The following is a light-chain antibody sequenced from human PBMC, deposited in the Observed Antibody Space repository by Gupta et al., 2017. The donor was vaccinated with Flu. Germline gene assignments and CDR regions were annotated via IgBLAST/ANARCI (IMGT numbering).Light chain of an antibody. CDR1: SPNVGSKT. CDR3: AAWDVSLNGPV. J-gene: IGLJ2*01. V-gene: IGLV1-44*01. CDR2: SNS. Sequence: RVTISCSGSSPNVGSKTVDWYQQHAGTAPKLLIYSNSQRPSGVPDRFSGSKSGTSASLSISGLQSEDEADYYCAAWDVSLNGPVFGGGTKLTVL.